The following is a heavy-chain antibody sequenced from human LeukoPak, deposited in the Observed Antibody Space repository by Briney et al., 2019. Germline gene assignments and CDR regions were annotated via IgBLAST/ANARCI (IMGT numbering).Heavy chain of an antibody. Sequence: PSETLSLTCTVSGGSVSPVSGDSLTRPYWSWIRQPPGKGLEWIGFMSYIGSANYNPSLESRVTISVDTSKNQFSLKLRSVTAADTAVYYCARAGDPWRFDYWGQGTVVAVSS. CDR1: GGSVSPVSGDSLTRPY. V-gene: IGHV4-61*08. J-gene: IGHJ4*02. CDR3: ARAGDPWRFDY. CDR2: MSYIGSA. D-gene: IGHD7-27*01.